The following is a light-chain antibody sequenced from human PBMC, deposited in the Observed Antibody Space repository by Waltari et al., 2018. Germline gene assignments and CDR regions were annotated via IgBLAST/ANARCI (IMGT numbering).Light chain of an antibody. V-gene: IGKV1-5*03. J-gene: IGKJ1*01. CDR1: QSIRYW. CDR3: QQYSGSPPWN. Sequence: DIQMAQSPSTLAGTVGDRGTITFRAIQSIRYWWAWYQQKPGQAPKLLIDRASNLIDGVPSRFSGRGAWTEFTPTSESLQPDDFATYFCQQYSGSPPWNFGQGTKVEIK. CDR2: RAS.